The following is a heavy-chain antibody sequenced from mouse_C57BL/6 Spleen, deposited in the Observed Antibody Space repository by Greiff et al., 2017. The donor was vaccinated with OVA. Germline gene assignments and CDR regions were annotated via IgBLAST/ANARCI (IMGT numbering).Heavy chain of an antibody. CDR1: GYSITSGYY. J-gene: IGHJ3*01. Sequence: VQLKQSGPGLVKPSQSLSLTCSVTGYSITSGYYWNWIRQFPGNKLEWMGYISYDGSNNYNPSLKNRISNTRDTSKNQFFLKLNSVTTEDTATYYCAKEGLYDYDDGLFAYWGQGTLVTVSA. CDR2: ISYDGSN. V-gene: IGHV3-6*01. D-gene: IGHD2-4*01. CDR3: AKEGLYDYDDGLFAY.